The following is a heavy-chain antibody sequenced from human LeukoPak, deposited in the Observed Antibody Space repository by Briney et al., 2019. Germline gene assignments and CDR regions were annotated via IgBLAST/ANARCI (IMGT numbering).Heavy chain of an antibody. CDR1: GFTVSNNY. V-gene: IGHV3-66*01. J-gene: IGHJ3*02. CDR2: IYSGGNT. Sequence: GGSLRLSCAASGFTVSNNYMTWVRQAPGKGLEWVPVIYSGGNTYSADSVKGRFTISRDNSKNTLYLQLNSLGAEDTAVYYCARRIPTTWACDIWGQGTMVTVSS. CDR3: ARRIPTTWACDI. D-gene: IGHD1-1*01.